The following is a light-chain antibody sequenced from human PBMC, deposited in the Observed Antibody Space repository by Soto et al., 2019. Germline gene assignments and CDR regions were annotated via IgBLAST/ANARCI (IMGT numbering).Light chain of an antibody. CDR1: QNVDTKY. J-gene: IGKJ1*01. Sequence: EIVLTQSPGTLSLSPGERATLSCRASQNVDTKYFAWYQFKPGQAPRIIIFGASGRATGIPDRVSGRGSGTDLTLTTRRLEPEDFAVYYCPQHGSLSWTSGQGTRVAIK. V-gene: IGKV3-20*01. CDR3: PQHGSLSWT. CDR2: GAS.